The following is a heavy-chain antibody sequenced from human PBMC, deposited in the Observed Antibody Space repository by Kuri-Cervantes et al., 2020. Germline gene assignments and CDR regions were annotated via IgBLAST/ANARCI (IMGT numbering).Heavy chain of an antibody. CDR1: GFTFSSYW. Sequence: GESLKISCAASGFTFSSYWMHWVRQAPGKGLVWVSRINSDGSSTSYADSVKGRFTISRDNAKNTLYLQMNSLRAEDTAVCYCASQQPAAYYYYYYGMDVWGQGTTVTVSS. CDR3: ASQQPAAYYYYYYGMDV. CDR2: INSDGSST. D-gene: IGHD2-2*01. J-gene: IGHJ6*02. V-gene: IGHV3-74*01.